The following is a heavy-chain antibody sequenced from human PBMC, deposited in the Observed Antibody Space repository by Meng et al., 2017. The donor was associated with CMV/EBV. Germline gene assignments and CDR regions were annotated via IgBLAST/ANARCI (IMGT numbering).Heavy chain of an antibody. J-gene: IGHJ6*02. D-gene: IGHD3-3*01. CDR3: ARIGYYTIFGNYYGMDV. V-gene: IGHV1-18*01. CDR2: ISAYNGNT. CDR1: GYTFTSYA. Sequence: ASVKVSCKASGYTFTSYAMNWVRQAPGQGLEWMGWISAYNGNTNYAQKLQGRVTMTTDTSTSTAYMELGSLRSDDTAVYYCARIGYYTIFGNYYGMDVWGQGTTVTVSS.